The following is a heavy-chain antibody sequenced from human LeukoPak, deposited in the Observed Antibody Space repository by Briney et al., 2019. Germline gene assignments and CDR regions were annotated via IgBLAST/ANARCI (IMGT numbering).Heavy chain of an antibody. D-gene: IGHD3-22*01. CDR1: GFTVSSNY. CDR3: AKDAIDYYDSSGSDY. CDR2: IYSGGST. Sequence: GGSLRLSCAAPGFTVSSNYVSWVRQAPGKGLEWVSVIYSGGSTYYADSVKGRFTISRHNSKNTLYLQMNSLRAEDTAVYYCAKDAIDYYDSSGSDYWGQGTLVTVSS. J-gene: IGHJ4*02. V-gene: IGHV3-53*01.